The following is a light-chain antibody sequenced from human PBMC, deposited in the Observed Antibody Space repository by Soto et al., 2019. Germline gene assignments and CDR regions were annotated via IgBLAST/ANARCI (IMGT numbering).Light chain of an antibody. Sequence: QSALTQPASVSGSPGQSITISCTGTSSDVGGYNYVSWYQQYPGKAPKLMIYEVSNRPSGVSNRFSGSKSGNTASLTISGLQAEDEADYYCSSYTSSSLRVFGGGTQLTVL. J-gene: IGLJ3*02. CDR1: SSDVGGYNY. CDR2: EVS. V-gene: IGLV2-14*01. CDR3: SSYTSSSLRV.